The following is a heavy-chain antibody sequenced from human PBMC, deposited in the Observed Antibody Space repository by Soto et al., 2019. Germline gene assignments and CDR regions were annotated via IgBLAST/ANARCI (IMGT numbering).Heavy chain of an antibody. Sequence: EVKLLESGGGLVPPGASARLSCITSGFIFDNYAMSWVRQSPGRGLEWAAAISGSGHATYYTQSVQGRFIISRDKSKKTVFLQMHNLRAEDTAVYYCAKGRYFDSSGGCANYWGLGTLVTVSS. CDR3: AKGRYFDSSGGCANY. CDR2: ISGSGHAT. J-gene: IGHJ4*02. D-gene: IGHD3-22*01. V-gene: IGHV3-23*01. CDR1: GFIFDNYA.